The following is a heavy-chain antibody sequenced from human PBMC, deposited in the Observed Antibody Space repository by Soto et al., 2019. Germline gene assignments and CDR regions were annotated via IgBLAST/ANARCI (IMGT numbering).Heavy chain of an antibody. CDR2: IYYSGST. J-gene: IGHJ6*02. V-gene: IGHV4-59*01. D-gene: IGHD6-13*01. CDR1: GGSISSYY. Sequence: PSETLSLTCTVSGGSISSYYWSWIRQPPGKGLEWIGYIYYSGSTNYNPSLKSRVTISVDTSKNKFSLKLSSVTAADTAVYYCARISPGIAAADGYGMDVWGQGTTVTVSS. CDR3: ARISPGIAAADGYGMDV.